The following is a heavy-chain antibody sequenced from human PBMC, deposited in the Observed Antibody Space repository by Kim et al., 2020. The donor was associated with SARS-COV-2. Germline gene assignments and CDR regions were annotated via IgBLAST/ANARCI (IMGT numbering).Heavy chain of an antibody. D-gene: IGHD3-10*01. V-gene: IGHV3-23*03. Sequence: KGRFTTSRDDSKKTVYLQMHSLRAEDTAVYYCAKRGDYYGSGSFSIYYFDSWGQGTLVTVSS. J-gene: IGHJ4*02. CDR3: AKRGDYYGSGSFSIYYFDS.